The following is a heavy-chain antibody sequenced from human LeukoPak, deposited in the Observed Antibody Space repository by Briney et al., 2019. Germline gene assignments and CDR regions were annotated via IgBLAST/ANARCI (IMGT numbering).Heavy chain of an antibody. V-gene: IGHV3-74*01. CDR1: GFTFSSYW. CDR3: ARDLSSSWYSWPSDY. Sequence: PGGSLSLSCAASGFTFSSYWMHCVRQAPGEGLVWVSRINSDGSSKSYADSVKGRFTISRDNAKNTLYLQMNSLRAEDTAAYYCARDLSSSWYSWPSDYWGQGTLVTVSS. D-gene: IGHD6-13*01. J-gene: IGHJ4*02. CDR2: INSDGSSK.